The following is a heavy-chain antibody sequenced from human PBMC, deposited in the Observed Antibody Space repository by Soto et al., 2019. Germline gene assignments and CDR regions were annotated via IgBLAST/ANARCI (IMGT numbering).Heavy chain of an antibody. CDR1: GFSFTSAA. J-gene: IGHJ4*02. Sequence: PGGSLRLSCAASGFSFTSAAMSWVRQAPGKGLEWVSHISGSGGSTIYADSVKGRFTISRDNTKNTLYLQMHSLRAEDTATYYCAKELKSGWYRGVDYWGQGTLVTVSP. V-gene: IGHV3-23*01. CDR2: ISGSGGST. CDR3: AKELKSGWYRGVDY. D-gene: IGHD6-19*01.